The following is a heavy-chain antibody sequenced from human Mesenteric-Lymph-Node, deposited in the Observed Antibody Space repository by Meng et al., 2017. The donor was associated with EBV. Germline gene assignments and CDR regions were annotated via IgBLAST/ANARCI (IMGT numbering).Heavy chain of an antibody. J-gene: IGHJ2*01. CDR3: GRGRTYWYFDL. CDR2: IYYSGSA. Sequence: RLKESGPGLVKPSETLSLTCTVSGGSVSSGSYYWSRIRQPPGKGLEWIGYIYYSGSANYNPSLKSRVTISVDTSKNQFSLKLSSVTAADTAVYYCGRGRTYWYFDLWGRGTLVTVSS. CDR1: GGSVSSGSYY. V-gene: IGHV4-61*01.